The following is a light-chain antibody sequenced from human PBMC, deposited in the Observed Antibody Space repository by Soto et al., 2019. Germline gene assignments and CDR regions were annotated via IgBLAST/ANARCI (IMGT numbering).Light chain of an antibody. CDR2: GAS. V-gene: IGKV3-20*01. CDR1: QSVSSSY. CDR3: QQYGSSSTWT. J-gene: IGKJ1*01. Sequence: EIVLTQSPGTLSLSPGERATLSCRASQSVSSSYLAWYQQKLGQAPRLLIYGASSRATGIPDRFSGSGSGTDFTLTISRLEPEDFAVYYCQQYGSSSTWTFGQGTKVDIK.